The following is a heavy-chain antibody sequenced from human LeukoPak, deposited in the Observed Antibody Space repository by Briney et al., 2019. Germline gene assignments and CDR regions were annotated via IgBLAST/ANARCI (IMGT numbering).Heavy chain of an antibody. CDR2: ISSSGSTI. CDR1: GFTFSDYY. CDR3: ASTKRRGYSYGYPY. D-gene: IGHD5-18*01. Sequence: GGSLRLSCAASGFTFSDYYMSWIHQAPGKGLEWVSYISSSGSTIYYADSVKGRFTISRDNAKNSLYLQMNSLRAEDTAVYYCASTKRRGYSYGYPYWGQGTLVTVSS. J-gene: IGHJ4*02. V-gene: IGHV3-11*01.